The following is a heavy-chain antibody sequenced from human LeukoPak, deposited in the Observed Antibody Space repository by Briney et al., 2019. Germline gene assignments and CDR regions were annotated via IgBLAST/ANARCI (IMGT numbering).Heavy chain of an antibody. CDR2: VYASGTT. D-gene: IGHD2-21*01. V-gene: IGHV4-4*07. CDR3: AKTHCGGGGSCDKFDS. CDR1: GASVSTYF. J-gene: IGHJ5*01. Sequence: PSETLSLTCTVSGASVSTYFWSWIRQPAGKTMEWIGRVYASGTTYYNPSLRSRVTLSIDTSKNQFSLSLNSVTAADTAVYYCAKTHCGGGGSCDKFDSWGQGILVTVSS.